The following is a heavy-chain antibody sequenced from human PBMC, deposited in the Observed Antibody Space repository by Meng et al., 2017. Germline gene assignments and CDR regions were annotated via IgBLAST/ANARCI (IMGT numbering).Heavy chain of an antibody. Sequence: QLQQSGPGLVKPSHTLSLSCAISGDSVSSNRAAWNWIRQSPSRGLEWLGRAYYRSKWYHDYAESVKSRISIDPDTSKNQFSLQLRSVTPEDSAVYYCARGSYSFDSWGQRTLVTVSS. D-gene: IGHD1-26*01. V-gene: IGHV6-1*01. CDR1: GDSVSSNRAA. J-gene: IGHJ4*02. CDR2: AYYRSKWYH. CDR3: ARGSYSFDS.